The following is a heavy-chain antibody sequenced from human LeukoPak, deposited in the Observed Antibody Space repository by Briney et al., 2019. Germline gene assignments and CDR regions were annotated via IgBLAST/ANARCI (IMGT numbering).Heavy chain of an antibody. V-gene: IGHV3-74*01. J-gene: IGHJ4*02. CDR3: AKDPMTSVTTTAY. CDR1: GFTFSTYW. Sequence: GGSLRLSCAASGFTFSTYWMHWVRLAPGKGLVWVSRINSDGRTISYADSVKGRFTISRDNAKNTVYLEMNSLRAEDTAVYYCAKDPMTSVTTTAYWGQGTLVTVSS. CDR2: INSDGRTI. D-gene: IGHD4-17*01.